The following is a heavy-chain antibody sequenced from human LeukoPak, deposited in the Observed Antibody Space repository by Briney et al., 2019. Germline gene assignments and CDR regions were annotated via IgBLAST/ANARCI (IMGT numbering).Heavy chain of an antibody. Sequence: LSLTCAVCGGSFSGYYWSWIRQAPGKGLEWVSSISSSSSTMHYADSVKGRLTISRDNAKNSLYLQINSLRAEDTAVYYCVRGDSRDYWGQGTLVTVSS. J-gene: IGHJ4*02. V-gene: IGHV3-11*04. CDR2: ISSSSSTM. D-gene: IGHD6-13*01. CDR3: VRGDSRDY. CDR1: GGSFSGYY.